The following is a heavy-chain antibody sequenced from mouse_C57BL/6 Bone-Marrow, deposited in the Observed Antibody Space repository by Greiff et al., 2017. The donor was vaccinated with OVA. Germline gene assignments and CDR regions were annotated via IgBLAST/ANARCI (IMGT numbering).Heavy chain of an antibody. J-gene: IGHJ3*01. CDR1: GFTFSDYG. Sequence: EVKLVESGGGLVKPGGSLKLSCAASGFTFSDYGMHWVRQAPEKGLEWVAYISSGSSTIYYADTVKGRFTISRDNAKNTLFLQMTSLRSEDTAMYYCARPRTGGFAYWGQGTLVTVSA. V-gene: IGHV5-17*01. CDR3: ARPRTGGFAY. CDR2: ISSGSSTI.